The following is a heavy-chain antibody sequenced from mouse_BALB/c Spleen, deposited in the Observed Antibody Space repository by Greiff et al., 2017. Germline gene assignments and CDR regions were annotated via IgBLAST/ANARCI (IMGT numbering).Heavy chain of an antibody. J-gene: IGHJ1*01. CDR3: ASPLLGSSSHWYFDV. D-gene: IGHD1-1*01. V-gene: IGHV1-80*01. CDR2: IYPGDGDT. CDR1: GYAFSSYW. Sequence: QVQLQQSGAELVRPGSSVKISCKASGYAFSSYWMNWVKQRPGQGLEWIGQIYPGDGDTNYNGKFKGKATLTADKSSSTAYMQLSSLTSEDSAVYFCASPLLGSSSHWYFDVWDAGTTVTVSS.